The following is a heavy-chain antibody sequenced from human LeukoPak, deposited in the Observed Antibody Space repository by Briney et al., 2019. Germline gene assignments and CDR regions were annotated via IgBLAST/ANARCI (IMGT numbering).Heavy chain of an antibody. Sequence: GGSLRLSCAASGFTFSSYAMHRVRQAPGKGLEWVAVISYDGSNKYYADSVKGRFTISRDNSKNTLYLQMNSLRAEDTAVYYCARDWRGYSYGYDYWGQGTLVTVSS. D-gene: IGHD5-18*01. CDR1: GFTFSSYA. V-gene: IGHV3-30-3*01. J-gene: IGHJ4*02. CDR3: ARDWRGYSYGYDY. CDR2: ISYDGSNK.